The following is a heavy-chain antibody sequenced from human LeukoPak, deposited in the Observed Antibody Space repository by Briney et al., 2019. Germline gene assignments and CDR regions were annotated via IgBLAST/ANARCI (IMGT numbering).Heavy chain of an antibody. J-gene: IGHJ4*02. CDR3: ARVRWLLSDY. V-gene: IGHV1-46*01. CDR2: INPSGGST. Sequence: ASVKVSCKASGYTFTSYYMHWVRQAPGQGLEWMGIINPSGGSTSYAQKFQGRVTMTTDTSTSTAYMELRSLRSDDTAVYYCARVRWLLSDYWGQGTLVTVSS. CDR1: GYTFTSYY. D-gene: IGHD3-3*01.